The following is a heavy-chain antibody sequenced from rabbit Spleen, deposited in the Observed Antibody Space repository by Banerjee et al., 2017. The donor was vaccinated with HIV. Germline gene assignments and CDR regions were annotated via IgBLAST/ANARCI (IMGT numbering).Heavy chain of an antibody. D-gene: IGHD4-2*01. Sequence: QSLEESGGDLVKPGASLTLTCKASGFDFSSSDYMCWVRQAPGKGLEWISCIVGSSSGFTYSATWAKGRFTCSKTSSTTVTLQMTSLTVADTATYFCARDAGIGDDYWDLWGPGTLVTVS. CDR3: ARDAGIGDDYWDL. CDR1: GFDFSSSDY. J-gene: IGHJ4*01. V-gene: IGHV1S40*01. CDR2: IVGSSSGFT.